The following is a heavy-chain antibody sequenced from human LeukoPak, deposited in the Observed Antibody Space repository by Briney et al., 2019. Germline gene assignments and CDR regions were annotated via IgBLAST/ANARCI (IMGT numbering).Heavy chain of an antibody. V-gene: IGHV3-23*01. CDR1: GFTFSDHA. D-gene: IGHD3-22*01. J-gene: IGHJ6*03. CDR2: ITGGGTTT. Sequence: PGGSLRLSCAASGFTFSDHAMTWFGRPQGKDLEWFPAITGGGTTTYYADSVRGRFTISRDNSKNTLSLQMNSLTAEDTAFYFCARDAWGYYDSSGYSFGSQYYMDVWGRGTTVTVSS. CDR3: ARDAWGYYDSSGYSFGSQYYMDV.